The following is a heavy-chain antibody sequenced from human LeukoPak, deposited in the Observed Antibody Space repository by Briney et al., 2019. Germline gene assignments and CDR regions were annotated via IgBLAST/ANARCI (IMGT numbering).Heavy chain of an antibody. CDR2: ISPSGST. D-gene: IGHD2-2*01. CDR1: DVSIFRSNW. CDR3: ARGDCSSTICYSPMDV. V-gene: IGHV4-4*02. J-gene: IGHJ6*03. Sequence: SETLSLTCAVSDVSIFRSNWWSWVRQPPGKGLEWIGQISPSGSTNYSPSLKSRVTISVDTPKKQFSLNLRSVTAADTAVYYCARGDCSSTICYSPMDVWGKGTTVTVSS.